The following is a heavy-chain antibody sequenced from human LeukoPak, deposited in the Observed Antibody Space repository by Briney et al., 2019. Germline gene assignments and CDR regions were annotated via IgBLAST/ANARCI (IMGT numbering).Heavy chain of an antibody. V-gene: IGHV3-66*01. J-gene: IGHJ4*02. D-gene: IGHD1-26*01. CDR2: LYASGIT. CDR3: AAKGNGYTGIYVFAH. CDR1: GFGVSVNY. Sequence: GGSLRLSCAASGFGVSVNYMRWVRQAPGKGLEWVSVLYASGITKYADSVKGRFTISRDTSDNTLNLQMNDLGAEDSAVYYCAAKGNGYTGIYVFAHWGQGTLVTVSA.